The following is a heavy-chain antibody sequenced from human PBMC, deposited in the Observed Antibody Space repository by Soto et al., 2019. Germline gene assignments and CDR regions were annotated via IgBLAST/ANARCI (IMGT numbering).Heavy chain of an antibody. D-gene: IGHD5-18*01. V-gene: IGHV1-2*02. J-gene: IGHJ4*02. CDR2: INPNSGGT. CDR3: ARDWAGVQLWLRGFVDY. Sequence: ASVKVSCKASGYTFTGYYMHWVRQAPGQGLEWMGWINPNSGGTNYAQKFQGRVTMTRDTSISTAYMELSRLRSDDTAVYYCARDWAGVQLWLRGFVDYWGQGTLVTVSS. CDR1: GYTFTGYY.